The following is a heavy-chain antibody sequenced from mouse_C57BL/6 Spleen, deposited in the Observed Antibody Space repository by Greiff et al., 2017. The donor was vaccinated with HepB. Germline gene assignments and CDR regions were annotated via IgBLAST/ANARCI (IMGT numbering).Heavy chain of an antibody. CDR2: IDPEDGDT. V-gene: IGHV14-1*01. D-gene: IGHD2-12*01. CDR3: ARDYKGYFDY. J-gene: IGHJ2*01. CDR1: GFNIKDYY. Sequence: VQLQQSGAELVRPGASVKLSCTASGFNIKDYYMHWVKQRPEQGLEWIGRIDPEDGDTEYAPKFQGKATLTVDKSSSTAYMHLSSLTSEDSAVYYCARDYKGYFDYWGQGTTLTVSS.